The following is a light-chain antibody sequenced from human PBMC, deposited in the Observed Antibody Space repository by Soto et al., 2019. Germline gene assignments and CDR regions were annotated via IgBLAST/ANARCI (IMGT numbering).Light chain of an antibody. CDR3: LQDYNYPRT. CDR1: QSISYW. Sequence: DIQMTQSPSTLSASVGGRVTITCRASQSISYWLAWYQQRPGKAPRLLIYKASSLQSGVPSRFSGSGSGTEFTLTISSLQPDDCATYYCLQDYNYPRTFGQGTKVDI. J-gene: IGKJ1*01. V-gene: IGKV1-5*03. CDR2: KAS.